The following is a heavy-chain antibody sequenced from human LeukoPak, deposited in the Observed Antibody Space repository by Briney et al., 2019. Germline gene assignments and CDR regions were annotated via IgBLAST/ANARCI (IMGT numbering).Heavy chain of an antibody. J-gene: IGHJ4*02. D-gene: IGHD6-6*01. CDR1: GGSFSGYY. CDR3: ARGVSITALKPFDY. V-gene: IGHV4-34*01. CDR2: INHSGST. Sequence: SETLSLTCAVYGGSFSGYYWSWIRQPPGKGLEWIGEINHSGSTNYNPSLKSRVTISVDTSKNQFSLKLSSVTAADTAVYYCARGVSITALKPFDYWGQGTLVTVSS.